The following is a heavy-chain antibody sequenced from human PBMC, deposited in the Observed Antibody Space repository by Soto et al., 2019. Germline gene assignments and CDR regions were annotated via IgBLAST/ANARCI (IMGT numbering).Heavy chain of an antibody. J-gene: IGHJ4*02. D-gene: IGHD3-10*01. CDR1: GPSITDYP. CDR3: ATPKPLRGAVITNMNFDV. V-gene: IGHV1-24*01. CDR2: FDPEGGEA. Sequence: ALVKVSCKIVGPSITDYPSRWGRLAPEKGLEWVGGFDPEGGEAIYAQKWHGRVTVNEDTVTDTAYMELSRLKSDDTAVFSFATPKPLRGAVITNMNFDVWGQGPPVTVS.